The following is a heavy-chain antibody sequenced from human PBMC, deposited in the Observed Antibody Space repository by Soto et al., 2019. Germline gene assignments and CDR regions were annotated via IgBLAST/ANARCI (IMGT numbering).Heavy chain of an antibody. Sequence: PGGSLRLSCAASGFTFSNAWMNWVRQAPGKGLEWVGRIKSKTDGGTTDYATPVKGRFTISRDDSENTLSLQMSSLNIEDTAVYFCTTGSGYYFAEYVQHWGQDTLVTVFS. V-gene: IGHV3-15*07. CDR1: GFTFSNAW. CDR3: TTGSGYYFAEYVQH. D-gene: IGHD3-22*01. J-gene: IGHJ1*01. CDR2: IKSKTDGGTT.